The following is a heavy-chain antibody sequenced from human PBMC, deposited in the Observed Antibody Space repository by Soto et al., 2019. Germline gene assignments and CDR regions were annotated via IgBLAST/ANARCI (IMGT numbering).Heavy chain of an antibody. CDR3: ADEGRYSGVLRWFDT. CDR2: IDHSGST. D-gene: IGHD5-12*01. J-gene: IGHJ5*02. CDR1: GASVSSASYY. Sequence: PSETLSLTCTVSGASVSSASYYWSWIRQPPGTGLEWIGNIDHSGSTNYNPSLQSRITISGDTSKNQFSLRLSSVTAADTAVYYCADEGRYSGVLRWFDTWGQGALVTVSS. V-gene: IGHV4-61*01.